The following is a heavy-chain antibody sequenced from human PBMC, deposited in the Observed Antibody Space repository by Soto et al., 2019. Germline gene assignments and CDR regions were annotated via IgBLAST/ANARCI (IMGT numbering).Heavy chain of an antibody. Sequence: GGSLRLSCAASGFTFSSYAMHWVRQAPGKGLEYVSAISSNGGSTYYANSVKGRFTISRDNSKNTLYLQMGSLRAEDMAVYYCARAGTTGTTKVNNWFDPWGQGTLVTVSS. CDR1: GFTFSSYA. V-gene: IGHV3-64*01. CDR3: ARAGTTGTTKVNNWFDP. J-gene: IGHJ5*02. D-gene: IGHD1-1*01. CDR2: ISSNGGST.